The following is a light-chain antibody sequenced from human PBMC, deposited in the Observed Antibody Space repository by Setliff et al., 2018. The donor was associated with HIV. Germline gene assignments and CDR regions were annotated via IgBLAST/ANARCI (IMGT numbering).Light chain of an antibody. V-gene: IGLV8-61*01. CDR1: SGSVSTSYY. CDR2: STN. Sequence: QPVVTQEPSFSVSPGGTVTLTCGLSSGSVSTSYYPSWYQQTPGQAPRTLIYSTNTRSSGVPDRFSGSILGNKAVLTITGAQADDESDYYCVLYLGNGISVFGGGTKGTVL. J-gene: IGLJ3*02. CDR3: VLYLGNGISV.